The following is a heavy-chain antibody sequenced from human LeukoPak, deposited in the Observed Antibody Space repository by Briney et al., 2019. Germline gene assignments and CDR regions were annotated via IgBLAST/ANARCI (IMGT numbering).Heavy chain of an antibody. Sequence: GASVKVSCKASGGTFSSYAISWVRQAPGQGLEWMGRIIPIFGTANYAQKFQGRVTITADESTSTAYMELSSLRSEDTAVYYCAKVGARGVIVPLFDYWGQGTLVTVSP. CDR2: IIPIFGTA. CDR3: AKVGARGVIVPLFDY. V-gene: IGHV1-69*13. D-gene: IGHD3-16*02. CDR1: GGTFSSYA. J-gene: IGHJ4*02.